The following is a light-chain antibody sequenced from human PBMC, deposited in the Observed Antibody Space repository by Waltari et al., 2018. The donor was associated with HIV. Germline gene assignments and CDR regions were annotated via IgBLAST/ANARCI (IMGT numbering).Light chain of an antibody. CDR2: EVT. CDR1: SRDVGGYNF. J-gene: IGLJ1*01. V-gene: IGLV2-14*01. CDR3: YSYTNSHTRV. Sequence: QSALTQPASVSGSPGQSITISCTATSRDVGGYNFVSWYQQHPGKAPKLVIYEVTNRPSGVSNRFSGSKSGNTASLTISGLQAEDEADYYCYSYTNSHTRVFGTGTKVTVL.